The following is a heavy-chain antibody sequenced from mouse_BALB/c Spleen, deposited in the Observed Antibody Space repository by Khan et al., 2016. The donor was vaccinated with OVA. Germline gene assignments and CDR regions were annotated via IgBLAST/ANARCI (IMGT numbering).Heavy chain of an antibody. CDR1: GFTFSTYG. V-gene: IGHV5-6*01. Sequence: DVHLVESGGDVVKPGGSLKLSCAASGFTFSTYGMSWVRQTPDKRLEWVATVSTGGHYTYYPDTVKGRFTISRDNAKNTLYLQMSSLKSEDTAIFYCARLAYYYDSEGFAYWGQGTLVTVSA. D-gene: IGHD1-1*01. J-gene: IGHJ3*01. CDR2: VSTGGHYT. CDR3: ARLAYYYDSEGFAY.